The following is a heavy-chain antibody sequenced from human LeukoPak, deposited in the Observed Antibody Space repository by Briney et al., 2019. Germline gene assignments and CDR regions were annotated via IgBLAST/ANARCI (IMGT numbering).Heavy chain of an antibody. D-gene: IGHD3-22*01. Sequence: GASVTVSCTTSGGTFSNYAISWVRQAPGQGLEWMGGIIPLFGTANYAQKFQGRVTITADESTSTAYMELGSLRSEDTAVYYCARDGSSGYQVFDYWGQGTLVTVSS. V-gene: IGHV1-69*13. J-gene: IGHJ4*02. CDR3: ARDGSSGYQVFDY. CDR1: GGTFSNYA. CDR2: IIPLFGTA.